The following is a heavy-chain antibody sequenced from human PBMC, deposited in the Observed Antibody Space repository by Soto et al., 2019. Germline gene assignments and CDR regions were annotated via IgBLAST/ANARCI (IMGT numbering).Heavy chain of an antibody. J-gene: IGHJ6*02. CDR3: ARRGDSSSSYYYYGMDV. CDR2: IYPGDSDT. Sequence: GESLKISCKGSGYSFTSYWIGWVRQMPGKGLEWMGIIYPGDSDTRYSPSFQGQVTISADKSISTAYLQWSSLKASDTAMYYCARRGDSSSSYYYYGMDVWGQGTTVTFSS. V-gene: IGHV5-51*01. CDR1: GYSFTSYW. D-gene: IGHD6-6*01.